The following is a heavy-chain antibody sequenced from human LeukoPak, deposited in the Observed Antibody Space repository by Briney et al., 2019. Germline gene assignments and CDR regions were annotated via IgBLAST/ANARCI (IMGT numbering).Heavy chain of an antibody. CDR3: ARSSGGQPDP. CDR1: GGSVTIGAYY. V-gene: IGHV4-31*03. CDR2: IYYAGRT. D-gene: IGHD2-15*01. J-gene: IGHJ5*02. Sequence: SRALSLTCTVSGGSVTIGAYYWSWIRQLPGKGLEWIGSIYYAGRTEYNPSLESRVTISLDTSKNQFSLRLSSVTAADTAVYYCARSSGGQPDPWGQGTLVTV.